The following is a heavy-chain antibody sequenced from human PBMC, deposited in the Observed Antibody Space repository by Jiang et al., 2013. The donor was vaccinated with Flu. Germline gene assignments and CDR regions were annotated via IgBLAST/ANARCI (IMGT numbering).Heavy chain of an antibody. J-gene: IGHJ4*02. CDR1: GFTLTNAW. D-gene: IGHD3-22*01. Sequence: VQLVESGGGLVKSGGTLRLSCATSGFTLTNAWMNWVRQAPGRGLEWVSYISTTSTHIYYADSVKGRFTISRDNAENSLYLQMNSLRDEDTAVYYCARVHSSGYYVSDYWGQGTLVTV. V-gene: IGHV3-21*01. CDR2: ISTTSTHI. CDR3: ARVHSSGYYVSDY.